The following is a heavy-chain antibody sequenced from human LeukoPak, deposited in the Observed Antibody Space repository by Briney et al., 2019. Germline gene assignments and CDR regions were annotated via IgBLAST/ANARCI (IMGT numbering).Heavy chain of an antibody. J-gene: IGHJ4*02. D-gene: IGHD5-18*01. V-gene: IGHV1-69*01. Sequence: ASVKVSCKASGGTFSSYAISWVRQAPGQGLEWMGGIIPIFGTANYAQKFQGRVTITADESTSRAYMELSSLRSEDTAVYYCARAPAMVANYFDYWGQGTLVTVSS. CDR2: IIPIFGTA. CDR3: ARAPAMVANYFDY. CDR1: GGTFSSYA.